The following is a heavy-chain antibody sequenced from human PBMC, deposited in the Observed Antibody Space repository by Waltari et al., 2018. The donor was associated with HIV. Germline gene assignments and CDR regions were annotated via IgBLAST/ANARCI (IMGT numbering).Heavy chain of an antibody. V-gene: IGHV3-30*15. CDR1: GFTFNLSA. CDR3: GREGDYYDSSPFDY. J-gene: IGHJ4*02. Sequence: QVQLVESGGGVVQPGRSLRLSCAASGFTFNLSAMHWVRQAPGKGLGWVAVMSWDGSNKHYADSVKGRCTITRDNSRNSLYLQMSSLRAEDTAVYYCGREGDYYDSSPFDYWGQGTLVTVSS. D-gene: IGHD3-22*01. CDR2: MSWDGSNK.